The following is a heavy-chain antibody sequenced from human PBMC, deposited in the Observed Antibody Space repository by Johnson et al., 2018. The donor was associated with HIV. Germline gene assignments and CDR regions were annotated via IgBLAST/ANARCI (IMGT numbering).Heavy chain of an antibody. CDR2: IRYDGSNK. CDR3: ARDGSYWVARGAFDI. CDR1: GFTFSSYG. Sequence: QVQLVESGGGLVQPGGSLRLSCAASGFTFSSYGMHWVRQAPGKGLEWVAFIRYDGSNKYYADSVTGRFTISRDNSKNTLYLQMNSLRAEDTAVYYCARDGSYWVARGAFDIWGQGTAVTVSS. D-gene: IGHD2-8*02. J-gene: IGHJ3*02. V-gene: IGHV3-30*02.